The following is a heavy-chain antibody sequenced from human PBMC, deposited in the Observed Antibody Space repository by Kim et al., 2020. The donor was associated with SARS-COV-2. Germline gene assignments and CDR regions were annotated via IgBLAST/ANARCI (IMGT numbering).Heavy chain of an antibody. J-gene: IGHJ4*02. CDR2: INHSGST. V-gene: IGHV4-34*01. CDR3: ARYSSGWAYFDY. CDR1: GGSFSGYY. Sequence: SETLSLTCAVYGGSFSGYYWSWIRQPPGKGLEWIGEINHSGSTNYNPSLKSRVTISVDTSKNQFSLKLSSVTAADTAVYYCARYSSGWAYFDYWGQGTLV. D-gene: IGHD6-19*01.